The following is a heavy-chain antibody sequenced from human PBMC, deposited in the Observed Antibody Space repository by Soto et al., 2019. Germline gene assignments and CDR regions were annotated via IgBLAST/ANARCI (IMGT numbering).Heavy chain of an antibody. V-gene: IGHV1-2*02. CDR1: GYSFSGYY. J-gene: IGHJ4*02. CDR2: VYPNTETT. D-gene: IGHD6-25*01. CDR3: VSLQTSGWPGVH. Sequence: QVQLVQSGAETKNPGASVKVSCKASGYSFSGYYIQWVRQAPGQGPEWLGWVYPNTETTDSSKKVQGRVTMTSDMFTRTVYMELRDLRSDDTAVYYCVSLQTSGWPGVHWGQGTLVTVSS.